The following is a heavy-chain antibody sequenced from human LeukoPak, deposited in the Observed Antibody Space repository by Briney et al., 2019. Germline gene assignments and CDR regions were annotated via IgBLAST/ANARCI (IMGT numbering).Heavy chain of an antibody. D-gene: IGHD4-17*01. J-gene: IGHJ5*02. V-gene: IGHV1-46*01. Sequence: ASVKVSCKASGYTFTSYAMNWVRQAPGQGLEWMGIINPSGGSTSYAQKFQGRVTMTRDTSTSTVYMELSSLRSEDTAVYYCARGGYGDYRWFDPWGQGTLVTVSS. CDR2: INPSGGST. CDR1: GYTFTSYA. CDR3: ARGGYGDYRWFDP.